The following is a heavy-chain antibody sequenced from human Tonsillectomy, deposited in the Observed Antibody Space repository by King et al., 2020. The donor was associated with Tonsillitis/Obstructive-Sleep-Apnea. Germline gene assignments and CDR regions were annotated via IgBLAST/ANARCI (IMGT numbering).Heavy chain of an antibody. Sequence: HVQLVESGGGVVQPGRSLKLSCAASGFMFSNYGMHWVRQAPGKGLEWVAVISSDGNNKYYGDSVKGRFTISRDKSKNTLYLRMNSLIVEDTAVYYCAKDSGAEWEPYYIDYWGQGTLVTVSS. J-gene: IGHJ4*02. CDR3: AKDSGAEWEPYYIDY. D-gene: IGHD1-26*01. CDR1: GFMFSNYG. V-gene: IGHV3-30*18. CDR2: ISSDGNNK.